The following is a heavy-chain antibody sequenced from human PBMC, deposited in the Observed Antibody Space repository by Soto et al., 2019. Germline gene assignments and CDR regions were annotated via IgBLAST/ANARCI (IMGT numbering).Heavy chain of an antibody. CDR2: ISGGGSNT. CDR1: GFTFSTHA. J-gene: IGHJ4*02. Sequence: GGSLRLSCAASGFTFSTHAMSWVRQAPGKGLEWVSLISGGGSNTNYAGSVKGRFTISRDNSQNTLYLQMNNLRVEDTAVYYCAKDKSFASSWYFWDSWGQGTLVTVSS. V-gene: IGHV3-23*01. D-gene: IGHD6-13*01. CDR3: AKDKSFASSWYFWDS.